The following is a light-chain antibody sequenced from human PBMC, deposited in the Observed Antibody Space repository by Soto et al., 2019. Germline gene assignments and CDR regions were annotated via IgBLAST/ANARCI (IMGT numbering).Light chain of an antibody. CDR1: QSLVHSDGNTY. J-gene: IGKJ2*01. V-gene: IGKV2-30*02. CDR3: MQGTHWLYT. CDR2: KVS. Sequence: DVVMTQSPLSLPVTLGQPASISCRSSQSLVHSDGNTYLSWFQQRPGQSPRRLIYKVSNRDSGVPDRFSGGGSGTDFTLRISRLEAEDVGIYYCMQGTHWLYTFGQGTKLEI.